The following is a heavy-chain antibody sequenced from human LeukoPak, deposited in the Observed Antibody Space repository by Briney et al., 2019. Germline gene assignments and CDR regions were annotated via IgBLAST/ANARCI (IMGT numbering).Heavy chain of an antibody. CDR2: IWYDGTNR. Sequence: GGSLRLSCAASGFTFRDYGMHWVRQAPGKGLEWVAVIWYDGTNRYYADSVEGRFTISRDNSKNTLYLQMNSLRADDTAVYYCARTRYNSGGGDYWGQGTPVTVSP. CDR3: ARTRYNSGGGDY. D-gene: IGHD6-19*01. CDR1: GFTFRDYG. J-gene: IGHJ4*02. V-gene: IGHV3-33*08.